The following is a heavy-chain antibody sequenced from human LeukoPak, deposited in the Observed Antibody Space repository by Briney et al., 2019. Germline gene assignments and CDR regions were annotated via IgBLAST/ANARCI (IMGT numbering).Heavy chain of an antibody. CDR1: GGTFSSYA. J-gene: IGHJ5*02. D-gene: IGHD4-11*01. CDR3: ARSRARQGWVYSNYLNWFDP. V-gene: IGHV1-69*05. CDR2: IIPIFGTA. Sequence: GSSVKVSCKASGGTFSSYAISWVRQAPGQGLEWMGGIIPIFGTANYAQKFQGRVTITTDESTSTAYMELSSLRSEDTAVYYCARSRARQGWVYSNYLNWFDPWGQGTLVTVSS.